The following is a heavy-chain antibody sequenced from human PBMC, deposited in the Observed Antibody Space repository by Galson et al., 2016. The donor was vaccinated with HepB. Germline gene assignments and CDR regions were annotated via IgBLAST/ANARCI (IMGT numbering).Heavy chain of an antibody. CDR1: GFTFSTYW. Sequence: SLRLSCAASGFTFSTYWMNWVRQAPGKGLEWVADIKQDGSATYYVDSVKGRFTISRDNSKNTLYLQMNSLRAEDTAVYYCAKGGVWIQLWLSFDYWGQGTLVTVSS. CDR3: AKGGVWIQLWLSFDY. CDR2: IKQDGSAT. J-gene: IGHJ4*02. D-gene: IGHD5-18*01. V-gene: IGHV3-7*02.